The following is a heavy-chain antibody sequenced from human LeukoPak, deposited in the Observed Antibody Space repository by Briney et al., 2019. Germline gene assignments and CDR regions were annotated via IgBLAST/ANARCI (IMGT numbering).Heavy chain of an antibody. D-gene: IGHD4-17*01. CDR1: GDSISGADYY. CDR3: ARGGGGSSTVTTYWFDP. J-gene: IGHJ5*02. CDR2: VYYSGST. Sequence: PSETLSLTCTVSGDSISGADYYWSWIRQPPGKGLEWIAYVYYSGSTYYNPSLKSRLTISVVTSKNQFSLKLNSVTAADTAVYYCARGGGGSSTVTTYWFDPWGQGALVTVSS. V-gene: IGHV4-30-4*01.